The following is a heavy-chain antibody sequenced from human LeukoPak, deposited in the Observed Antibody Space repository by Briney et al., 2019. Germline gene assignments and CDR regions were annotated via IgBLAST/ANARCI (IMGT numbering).Heavy chain of an antibody. CDR1: RYSLTYYW. D-gene: IGHD6-13*01. J-gene: IGHJ3*02. Sequence: PGEPLKISCKGSRYSLTYYWICWGRQIPGEGLEWMEIIYPADSNTKYSPSFQGQVTISADKSTSTAYLHWSSLKASDTAMYYCARQYTSNWQRPDPFDIWGQGTLVTVSS. V-gene: IGHV5-51*01. CDR3: ARQYTSNWQRPDPFDI. CDR2: IYPADSNT.